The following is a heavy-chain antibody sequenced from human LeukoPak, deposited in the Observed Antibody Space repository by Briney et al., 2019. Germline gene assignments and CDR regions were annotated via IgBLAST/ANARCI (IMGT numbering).Heavy chain of an antibody. CDR3: ARRDFWSGYLAA. Sequence: SETLSLPCAVYGGSFSGYYWSWIRQPPGKGLEWIGEIDHSGSTNYNPSLKSRVTISVDTSKNQFSLKLSSVTAADTAVYYCARRDFWSGYLAAWGQGTLVTVSS. CDR2: IDHSGST. CDR1: GGSFSGYY. V-gene: IGHV4-34*01. D-gene: IGHD3-3*01. J-gene: IGHJ5*02.